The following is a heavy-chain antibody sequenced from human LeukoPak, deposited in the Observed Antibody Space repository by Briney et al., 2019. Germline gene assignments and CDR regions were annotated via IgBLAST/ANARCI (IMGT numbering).Heavy chain of an antibody. V-gene: IGHV4-34*01. J-gene: IGHJ4*02. CDR1: GGSFSGYY. Sequence: SETLSLTCAVYGGSFSGYYWSWIRQPPAKGLEWIGEINHSGSTNYNPSLKSRVTISVDTSKNQFSLKLSSVTAADTAAYYCASTYDSSGYHFDYWGQGTLVTVSS. CDR2: INHSGST. D-gene: IGHD3-22*01. CDR3: ASTYDSSGYHFDY.